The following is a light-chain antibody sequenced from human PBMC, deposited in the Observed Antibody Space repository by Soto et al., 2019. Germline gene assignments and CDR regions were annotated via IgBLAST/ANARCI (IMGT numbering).Light chain of an antibody. CDR1: SSDVGGYKY. CDR2: DVF. CDR3: CSYAAGDSFK. V-gene: IGLV2-11*01. Sequence: QSALTQPRSVSGSPGQSVSISCTGTSSDVGGYKYVSWYQQHPGKAPKLIIYDVFQRPSGVPDRFSASKSGITASLTISGLQAEDEADYYCCSYAAGDSFKFGGGTKLTVL. J-gene: IGLJ2*01.